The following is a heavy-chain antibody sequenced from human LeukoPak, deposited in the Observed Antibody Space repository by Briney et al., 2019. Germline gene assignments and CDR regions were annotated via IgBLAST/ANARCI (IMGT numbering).Heavy chain of an antibody. D-gene: IGHD6-13*01. CDR3: ARESSSYAFDL. V-gene: IGHV1-18*01. CDR1: GYTFTNYG. Sequence: ASMKVSCKASGYTFTNYGIIWVRQAPGQGLEWMGWISGYNGNTNYTQRLQGRPTMTTDTSTRTAYMELRSLRSDDTAVYYCARESSSYAFDLWGQGTMVTVSS. J-gene: IGHJ3*01. CDR2: ISGYNGNT.